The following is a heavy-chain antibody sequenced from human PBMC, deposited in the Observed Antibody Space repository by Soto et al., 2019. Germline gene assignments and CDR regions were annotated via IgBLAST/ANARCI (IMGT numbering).Heavy chain of an antibody. Sequence: AAVKVSCKASGYTFTNYVISWVRQAPGQGLEWMGWISAYDGNTNYAQKLQGRVTMTTDTSTSTAYMELSSLRSEDTAVYYCARDLGGWNDYWGQGTPVTVSS. J-gene: IGHJ4*02. D-gene: IGHD6-19*01. CDR2: ISAYDGNT. CDR3: ARDLGGWNDY. CDR1: GYTFTNYV. V-gene: IGHV1-18*01.